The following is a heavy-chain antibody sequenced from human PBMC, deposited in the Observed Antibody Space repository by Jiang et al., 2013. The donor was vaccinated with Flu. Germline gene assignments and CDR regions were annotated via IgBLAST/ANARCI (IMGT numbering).Heavy chain of an antibody. CDR3: ARGLYGMDV. Sequence: VQLVESGGGVVQPGRSLRLSCAASGLTFRSYAWHWVRQAPGKGLEWVTLISYDGSNKYYADYVKGRFAISRDDSRNTLFLQMNSLKTEDTAVYYCARGLYGMDVWGQGTTVTVSS. J-gene: IGHJ6*02. V-gene: IGHV3-30*09. CDR1: GLTFRSYA. CDR2: ISYDGSNK.